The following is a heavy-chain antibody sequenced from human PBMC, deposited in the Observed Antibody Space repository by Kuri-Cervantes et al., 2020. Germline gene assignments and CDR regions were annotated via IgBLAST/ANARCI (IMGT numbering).Heavy chain of an antibody. D-gene: IGHD6-19*01. CDR1: GGSFSGYY. CDR3: ARGKKLSVVAGETYYFDY. CDR2: INHSGST. Sequence: SETLSLTCAVYGGSFSGYYWSWIRQPPGKGLEWIGEINHSGSTNYNPSLKSRVTISVDTSKNQFSLKLSSVTAAGTAVYYCARGKKLSVVAGETYYFDYWGQGTLVTSPQ. J-gene: IGHJ4*02. V-gene: IGHV4-34*01.